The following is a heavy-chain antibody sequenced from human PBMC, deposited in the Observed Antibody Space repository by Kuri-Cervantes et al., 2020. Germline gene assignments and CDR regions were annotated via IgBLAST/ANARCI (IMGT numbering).Heavy chain of an antibody. D-gene: IGHD6-13*01. CDR3: ARFYGSSWFGLD. J-gene: IGHJ4*02. CDR1: GFIVSSNY. Sequence: GGSLRLSCAASGFIVSSNYMGWVRQAPGKGLEWVSVMYSGGSTYYADSVKGRFTISRDNSRNTLYLQMKSLRAEDTAVYFCARFYGSSWFGLDWGQGTLVTVSS. CDR2: MYSGGST. V-gene: IGHV3-53*01.